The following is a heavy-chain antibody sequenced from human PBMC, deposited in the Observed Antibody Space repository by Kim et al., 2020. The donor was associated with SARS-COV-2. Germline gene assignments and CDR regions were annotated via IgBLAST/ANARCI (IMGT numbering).Heavy chain of an antibody. CDR1: GATIGSSAYY. CDR2: GSIYNSGTT. J-gene: IGHJ5*02. CDR3: ARHGTYYYDNGGYSNWFDP. V-gene: IGHV4-39*01. Sequence: SETLSLTCTVSGATIGSSAYYWGWIRQSPGKGLEWIGSGSIYNSGTTYYNPSLTSRLTMSLDTSRNQFSLKLSSVTAADTAVYYCARHGTYYYDNGGYSNWFDPWGQGTLVTVSS. D-gene: IGHD3-22*01.